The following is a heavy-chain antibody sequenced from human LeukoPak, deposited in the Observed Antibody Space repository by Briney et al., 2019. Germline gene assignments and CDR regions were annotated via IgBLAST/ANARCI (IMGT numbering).Heavy chain of an antibody. CDR2: INPNSGGT. CDR1: GYTFIDYY. D-gene: IGHD3-10*01. CDR3: ARGAPGISGSLVDY. J-gene: IGHJ4*02. Sequence: ASVKVSCKASGYTFIDYYIHWVRQAPGHGLEWMGWINPNSGGTTYVQKYQGRVTMTRDTSIRTAYMELSRLTYDDTAVYYCARGAPGISGSLVDYWGQGTLVTVSS. V-gene: IGHV1-2*02.